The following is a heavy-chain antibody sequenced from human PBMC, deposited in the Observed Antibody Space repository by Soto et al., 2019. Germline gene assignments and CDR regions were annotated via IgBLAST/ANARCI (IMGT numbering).Heavy chain of an antibody. Sequence: GGSLRLSCAASGFTFSNAWMSWVRQAPGKGLEWVGRIKSKTDGGTTDYAAPVKGRFTISRDDSKNTLYLQMNSLKTEDTAVYYCTTDMIGFYGDYDAFDIWGQGTMVTVSS. CDR2: IKSKTDGGTT. CDR3: TTDMIGFYGDYDAFDI. V-gene: IGHV3-15*01. CDR1: GFTFSNAW. D-gene: IGHD4-17*01. J-gene: IGHJ3*02.